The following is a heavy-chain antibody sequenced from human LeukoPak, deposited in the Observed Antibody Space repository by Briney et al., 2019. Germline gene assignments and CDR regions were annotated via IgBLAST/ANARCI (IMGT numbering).Heavy chain of an antibody. Sequence: GGSLRLSCTASGFTLGSHDMHWVRQIPGHGLEWVAAVSSGFHAFFADSVQGRFTVSREDARNSLYLQMNSLRAGDTAVYYCVREARGYHYTYFDYWGQGTLVNVSS. CDR1: GFTLGSHD. CDR2: VSSGFHA. D-gene: IGHD5-18*01. CDR3: VREARGYHYTYFDY. J-gene: IGHJ4*02. V-gene: IGHV3-13*01.